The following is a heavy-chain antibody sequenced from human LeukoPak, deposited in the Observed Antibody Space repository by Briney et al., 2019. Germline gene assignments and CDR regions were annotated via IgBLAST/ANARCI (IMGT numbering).Heavy chain of an antibody. J-gene: IGHJ2*01. D-gene: IGHD2-21*02. V-gene: IGHV4-39*01. CDR3: ARRVVVTAIGWYFDL. Sequence: SETLSLTCTVSGVSISSSSYYWGWIRQPPGKGLEWIGSIYYSGSTYYNPSLKSRVTISVDTSKNQFSLKLSSVTAADTAVYYCARRVVVTAIGWYFDLWGRGTLVTVSS. CDR2: IYYSGST. CDR1: GVSISSSSYY.